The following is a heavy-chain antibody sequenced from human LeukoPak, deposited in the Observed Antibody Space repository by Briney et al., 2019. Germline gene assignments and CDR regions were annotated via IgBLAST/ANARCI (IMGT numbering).Heavy chain of an antibody. CDR1: GFTFSSFS. Sequence: PGGSLRLSCPASGFTFSSFSMSWVRQAPGKGLEWVSGISGSGGDTHYADSVKGRFTISRDNSKNTLYLQMNSLRAEDTAVYYCAKCRTTCYANGFDIWGQGTMVTVSS. CDR2: ISGSGGDT. J-gene: IGHJ3*02. CDR3: AKCRTTCYANGFDI. V-gene: IGHV3-23*01. D-gene: IGHD2-2*01.